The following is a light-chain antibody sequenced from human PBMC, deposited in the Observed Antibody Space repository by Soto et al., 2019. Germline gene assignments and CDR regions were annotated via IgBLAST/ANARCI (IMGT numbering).Light chain of an antibody. CDR3: QQYGHSPRT. Sequence: EIVLTQSPGTLSLSPGERATLSCRASQTVSSSSLAWYQQKPGQAPRLLIFGASSRATGIPDRFSGSGSGTDFTLTITRLEPEDFALYYCQQYGHSPRTFGQGTKVDIK. J-gene: IGKJ1*01. V-gene: IGKV3-20*01. CDR1: QTVSSSS. CDR2: GAS.